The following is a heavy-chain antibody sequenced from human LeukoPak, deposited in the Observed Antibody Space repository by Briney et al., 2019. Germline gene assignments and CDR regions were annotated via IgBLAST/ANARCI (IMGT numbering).Heavy chain of an antibody. J-gene: IGHJ4*02. V-gene: IGHV3-23*01. CDR1: GFIFNNYV. D-gene: IGHD2-21*01. CDR2: ISGDGART. CDR3: AKTVVVITFRFDS. Sequence: GGSLRLSCAASGFIFNNYVMSWVRQAPGKGLEWVSAISGDGARTYYADSVRGRFTISRDNSKNTLDLQMNSLRAEDTAIYYCAKTVVVITFRFDSWGQGSLVTVSS.